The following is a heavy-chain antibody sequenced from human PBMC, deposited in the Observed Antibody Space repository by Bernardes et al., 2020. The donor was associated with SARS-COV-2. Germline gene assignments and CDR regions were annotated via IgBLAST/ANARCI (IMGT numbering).Heavy chain of an antibody. D-gene: IGHD3-10*01. V-gene: IGHV3-23*01. CDR3: AKVRQGEWFVELGP. CDR1: GFTFSSYA. J-gene: IGHJ5*02. CDR2: ICGTGGST. Sequence: GGSLRLSCAASGFTFSSYAMSWVRQAPGKGLEWVSAICGTGGSTFYADSVKGRFTIARDNSKNTLYLQMNSLRAEDTAVYYCAKVRQGEWFVELGPWGQGTLVTVSS.